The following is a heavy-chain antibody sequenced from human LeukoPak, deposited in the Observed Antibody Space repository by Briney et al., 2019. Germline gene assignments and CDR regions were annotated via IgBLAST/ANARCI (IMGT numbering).Heavy chain of an antibody. CDR1: GLTFSSYG. D-gene: IGHD2-2*01. CDR2: ISYDGGNK. CDR3: AKDPVASPDAFDI. J-gene: IGHJ3*02. V-gene: IGHV3-30*18. Sequence: GRSLRLSCAASGLTFSSYGMHWVRQAPGKGLEWVAVISYDGGNKYYADSVKGRFTISRDNSKNTLYLQMNSLRAEDTAVYYCAKDPVASPDAFDIWGQGTMVTVSS.